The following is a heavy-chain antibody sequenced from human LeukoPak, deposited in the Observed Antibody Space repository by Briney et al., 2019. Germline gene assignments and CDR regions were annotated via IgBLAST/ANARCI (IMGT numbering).Heavy chain of an antibody. CDR2: IGSSGSTI. CDR1: GLTFTDYY. CDR3: ARVFWGTPMEPVEGAFDI. V-gene: IGHV3-11*04. Sequence: PGGSLRLSCAASGLTFTDYYMSWIRQAPGKGLEWVSYIGSSGSTIYYADSVKGRFIISRDNAKNALYLQMNSLRTEDTALYNCARVFWGTPMEPVEGAFDIWGQGTMVTVSS. J-gene: IGHJ3*02. D-gene: IGHD5-18*01.